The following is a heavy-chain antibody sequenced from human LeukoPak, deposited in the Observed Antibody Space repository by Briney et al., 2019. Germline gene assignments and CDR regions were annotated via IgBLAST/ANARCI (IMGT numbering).Heavy chain of an antibody. CDR3: VRHYDSTPYGTRNFMVYPDF. J-gene: IGHJ4*02. CDR1: GFTFSSYS. V-gene: IGHV3-21*04. D-gene: IGHD3-22*01. Sequence: GGSLRLSCAASGFTFSSYSMNWVRQAPGKGLEWVSSISSSGSYIYYADSVKGRFTISRDNAKNSLYLQMNSLKASDTATYYCVRHYDSTPYGTRNFMVYPDFWGQGTLVTVSS. CDR2: ISSSGSYI.